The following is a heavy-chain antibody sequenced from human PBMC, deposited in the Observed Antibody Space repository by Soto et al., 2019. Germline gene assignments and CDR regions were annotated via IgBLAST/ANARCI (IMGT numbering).Heavy chain of an antibody. CDR2: IIPIFGTA. CDR1: GGTFSSYT. CDR3: GSVRPDAAADPGPAFDI. V-gene: IGHV1-69*12. D-gene: IGHD6-13*01. J-gene: IGHJ3*02. Sequence: QVQLVQSGAEVKKPGSSVKVSCKASGGTFSSYTISWVRQAPGQGLEWMGGIIPIFGTANYAQKFQGRVTITADESTGTAYMVLSSLRSEDTAVYYCGSVRPDAAADPGPAFDIWGQGTMVTVSS.